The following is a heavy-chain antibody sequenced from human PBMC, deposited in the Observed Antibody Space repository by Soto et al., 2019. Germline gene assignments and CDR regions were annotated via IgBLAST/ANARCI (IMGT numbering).Heavy chain of an antibody. Sequence: QVQLQESGPGLVESSGTLSLTCSVYGGSITSGHWWTWVRQSPGKELEWIGEISLNDDINYSPSLESRVTVSMDMSRILLSLRLTSVTAANTAVYYCATRETRNGGPVWRPGTMVTVS. CDR2: ISLNDDI. CDR1: GGSITSGHW. V-gene: IGHV4-4*02. CDR3: ATRETRNGGPV. D-gene: IGHD2-8*01. J-gene: IGHJ3*01.